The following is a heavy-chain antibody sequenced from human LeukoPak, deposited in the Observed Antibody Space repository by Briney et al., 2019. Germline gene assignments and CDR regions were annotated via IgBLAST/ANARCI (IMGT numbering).Heavy chain of an antibody. CDR1: GGSISSYY. CDR2: VYYSGST. V-gene: IGHV4-59*01. J-gene: IGHJ5*02. Sequence: SETLFLTCTVSGGSISSYYWSWIRQPPGKGLEWIGYVYYSGSTNYNPSLKSRVTISVDTSKNQFSLKLSSVTAADTAVYYCAREGMKPGWFDPWGQGTLVTVSS. CDR3: AREGMKPGWFDP. D-gene: IGHD3-10*01.